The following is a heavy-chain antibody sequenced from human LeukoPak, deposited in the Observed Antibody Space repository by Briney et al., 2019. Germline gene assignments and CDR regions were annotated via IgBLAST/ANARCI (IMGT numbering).Heavy chain of an antibody. CDR2: ISGSGGST. J-gene: IGHJ4*02. D-gene: IGHD5-24*01. V-gene: IGHV3-23*01. CDR1: GFTFSSYV. Sequence: GGSLRLSCAASGFTFSSYVMSWVRQAPGKGLEWVSAISGSGGSTYYADSVKGRFTISRDSSKNTVYLQMNSLRAEDTAVYYCATGEMATILPRDWGQGTLVTVSS. CDR3: ATGEMATILPRD.